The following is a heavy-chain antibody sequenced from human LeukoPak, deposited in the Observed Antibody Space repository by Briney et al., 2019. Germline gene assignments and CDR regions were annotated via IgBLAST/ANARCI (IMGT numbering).Heavy chain of an antibody. J-gene: IGHJ4*02. V-gene: IGHV3-7*01. D-gene: IGHD1-26*01. CDR2: IKFDGSAT. CDR1: GFTFSSYG. Sequence: GSLRLSCAASGFTFSSYGMHWVRQAPGKGLEWVANIKFDGSATYYVDSVKGRFTISRDDAKNSLYLQMNSLRGEDTAVYYCARDLFSGTYHEDFWGQGTLVIVSS. CDR3: ARDLFSGTYHEDF.